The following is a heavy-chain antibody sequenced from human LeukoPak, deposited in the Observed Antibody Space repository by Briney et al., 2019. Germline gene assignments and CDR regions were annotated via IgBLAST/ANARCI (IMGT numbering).Heavy chain of an antibody. CDR1: GFTFSSYA. CDR2: ISGSGGST. V-gene: IGHV3-23*01. D-gene: IGHD3-3*01. J-gene: IGHJ4*02. Sequence: GGSLRLSCAASGFTFSSYAMSWVRQAPGKGLEWVSAISGSGGSTYYADSVKGRFTISRDNSKNTLYLQMNSLRAEDTAVYYCAKGLRFLEWLLYVFDYWGQGTLVTVSS. CDR3: AKGLRFLEWLLYVFDY.